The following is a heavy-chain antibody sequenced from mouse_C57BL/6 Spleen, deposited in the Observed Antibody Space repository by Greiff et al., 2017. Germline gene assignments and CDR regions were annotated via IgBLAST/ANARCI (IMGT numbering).Heavy chain of an antibody. CDR3: ARDGPSKEVYFDY. D-gene: IGHD1-3*01. J-gene: IGHJ2*01. CDR2: IHPNSGST. Sequence: QVQLQQPGAELVKPGASVKLSCKASGYTFTSYWMHWVKQRPGQGLEWIGMIHPNSGSTNYNEKFKSKATLTADKSSSTAYMPLRSLTSEDSAVYYGARDGPSKEVYFDYWGQGTTLTVSS. V-gene: IGHV1-64*01. CDR1: GYTFTSYW.